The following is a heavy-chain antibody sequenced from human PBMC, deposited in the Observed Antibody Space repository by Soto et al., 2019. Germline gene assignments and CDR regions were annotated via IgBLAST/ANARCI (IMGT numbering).Heavy chain of an antibody. D-gene: IGHD2-2*03. CDR2: IYYSGST. V-gene: IGHV4-39*02. Sequence: PSETLSLTCTVSGGSISSSGYYWGWIRQPPGKGLEWIGTIYYSGSTYYNPSLKSRVTISVDTSKNQFSLKLSSVTAADTAVYFCAREGNLGRWIQPLDSWGQGTPVTVSS. J-gene: IGHJ4*02. CDR3: AREGNLGRWIQPLDS. CDR1: GGSISSSGYY.